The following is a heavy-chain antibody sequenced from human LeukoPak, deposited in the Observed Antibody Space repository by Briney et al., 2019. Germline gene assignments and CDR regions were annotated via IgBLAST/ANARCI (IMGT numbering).Heavy chain of an antibody. D-gene: IGHD3-10*01. J-gene: IGHJ5*02. CDR2: IYYSGIT. V-gene: IGHV4-30-4*01. CDR3: ARGEVVVRGTPEGAFDP. CDR1: GGSISSGDYY. Sequence: PSETLSLTCTVSGGSISSGDYYWSWIRQPPGKGLEWIGYIYYSGITYYNPSLKSRVTISVDTSKNQFSLKLSSVTAADTGVYYCARGEVVVRGTPEGAFDPCGQGTLVTVSS.